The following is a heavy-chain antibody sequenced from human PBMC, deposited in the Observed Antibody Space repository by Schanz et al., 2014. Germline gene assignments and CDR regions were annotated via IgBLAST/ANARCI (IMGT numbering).Heavy chain of an antibody. Sequence: EVPLVESGGCLVKPGGSLRLSCATSGFTFSGYAMTWVRLAPGKGLEWVSSISGSAGTTYSADSVMGRFTISRDNSKNTLYLQMQSLRVEDTAVYFCAKEGGTVTYSYYGLDVWGQGTTVTVSS. CDR3: AKEGGTVTYSYYGLDV. CDR2: ISGSAGTT. V-gene: IGHV3-23*04. J-gene: IGHJ6*02. D-gene: IGHD4-17*01. CDR1: GFTFSGYA.